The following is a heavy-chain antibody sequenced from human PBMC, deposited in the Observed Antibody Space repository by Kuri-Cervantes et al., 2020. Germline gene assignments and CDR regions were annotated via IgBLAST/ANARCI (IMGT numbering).Heavy chain of an antibody. V-gene: IGHV1-3*01. CDR1: GYTFTSYG. CDR2: INAGNGNT. D-gene: IGHD1/OR15-1a*01. J-gene: IGHJ6*03. Sequence: ASVKISCKASGYTFTSYGISWVRHAPGQRLELMGWINAGNGNTKYSQKFQGRVTITRDTSASTAYMELSSLRSEDTAVYYCAISGYEQNYYYYYMDVWGKWTTVTVSS. CDR3: AISGYEQNYYYYYMDV.